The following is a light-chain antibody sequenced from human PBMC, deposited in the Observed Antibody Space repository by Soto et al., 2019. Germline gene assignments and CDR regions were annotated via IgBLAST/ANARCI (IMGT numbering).Light chain of an antibody. CDR3: QQYNSYPYT. V-gene: IGKV1-5*03. Sequence: DIQMTQSPSTLSASVGDIVTITCRASQSISSWLARYQQKPGKVPKLLIYNASSFESGVPSRFIGSGSGTEFTLTISSRQPDDFATYYCQQYNSYPYTFGQGTKLEIK. CDR2: NAS. J-gene: IGKJ2*01. CDR1: QSISSW.